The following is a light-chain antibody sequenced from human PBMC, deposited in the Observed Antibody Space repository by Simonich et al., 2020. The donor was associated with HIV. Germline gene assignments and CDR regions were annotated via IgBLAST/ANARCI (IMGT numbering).Light chain of an antibody. V-gene: IGKV4-1*01. CDR1: RNILYSSNNNNY. CDR3: QQYYTTPPT. J-gene: IGKJ1*01. Sequence: DIVMTQSPDSLAVSLGERATINCKSSRNILYSSNNNNYLAWYQQKPGQPPNLLIYWASTRESGVPDRFSASGSGTDFTLTISSLQAEDVAVYYCQQYYTTPPTFGQGTKVEIK. CDR2: WAS.